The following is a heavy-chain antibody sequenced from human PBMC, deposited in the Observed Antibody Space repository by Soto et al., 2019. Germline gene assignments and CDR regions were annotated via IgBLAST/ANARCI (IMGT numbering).Heavy chain of an antibody. V-gene: IGHV4-59*08. CDR2: IYYSGNT. J-gene: IGHJ4*02. CDR3: ARRWGRSLDY. D-gene: IGHD2-15*01. Sequence: SSETLSLTCTVSGGSISSYYWSWFRQPPGKGLEWIGYIYYSGNTNYNPSLKSRVTISVDTSKNQFSLKLSSVTAADTAVYYCARRWGRSLDYWGQGTLVTVSS. CDR1: GGSISSYY.